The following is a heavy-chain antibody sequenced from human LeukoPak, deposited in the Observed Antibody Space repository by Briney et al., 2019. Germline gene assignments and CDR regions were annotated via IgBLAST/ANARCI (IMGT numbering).Heavy chain of an antibody. CDR2: IYTSGST. J-gene: IGHJ6*03. Sequence: SETLSLTCTVSGGSISSYYWSWIRQPAGKGLEWIGRIYTSGSTNYNPSLKSRVTMSVDTSKNQFSLKLSSVTAADTAVYYCARGDYDILTGYYPYYYYYMDVWGKGTTVTVSS. CDR1: GGSISSYY. D-gene: IGHD3-9*01. V-gene: IGHV4-4*07. CDR3: ARGDYDILTGYYPYYYYYMDV.